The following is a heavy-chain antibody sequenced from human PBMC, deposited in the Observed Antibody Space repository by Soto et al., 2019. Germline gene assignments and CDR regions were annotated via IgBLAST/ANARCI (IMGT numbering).Heavy chain of an antibody. CDR3: ARVWGALAPIAGWFGP. Sequence: QVQLQESGPGLVKPSGTLSLTCAVSNGSITSGNWWSWFRQPPGKGLEWIGDIYQTGSTNYNPSLRRRVIIAVDKSKNNFSLSLSSVTAADTAVYFCARVWGALAPIAGWFGPWGRGILVTVSS. CDR2: IYQTGST. J-gene: IGHJ5*02. CDR1: NGSITSGNW. V-gene: IGHV4-4*02. D-gene: IGHD3-16*01.